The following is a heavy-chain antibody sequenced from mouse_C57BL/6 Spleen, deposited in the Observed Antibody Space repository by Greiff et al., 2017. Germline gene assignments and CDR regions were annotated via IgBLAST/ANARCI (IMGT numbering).Heavy chain of an antibody. Sequence: QVQLQQSGAELVKPGASVKLSCKASGYTFTSYWMHWVKQRPGQGLEWIGMIHPNSGSTNYNEKFKSKATLTVDKSSSTAYMQLSSLTSEDSAVYYCARLGLDAMDYWGQGTSVTVSS. CDR1: GYTFTSYW. V-gene: IGHV1-64*01. CDR2: IHPNSGST. J-gene: IGHJ4*01. CDR3: ARLGLDAMDY. D-gene: IGHD4-1*01.